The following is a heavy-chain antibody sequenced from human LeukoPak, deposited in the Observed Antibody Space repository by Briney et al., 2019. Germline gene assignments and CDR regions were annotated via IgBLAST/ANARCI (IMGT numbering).Heavy chain of an antibody. D-gene: IGHD5-18*01. Sequence: PGGSLRLSCAASGFTFSSYSMNWVRQAPGKGLEWVSSISSSSSYIYHADSVKGRFTISRDNAKNSLYLQMNSLRAEDTAVYYCASRGYSYGTERGYYYMDVWGKGTTVTVSS. V-gene: IGHV3-21*01. CDR2: ISSSSSYI. CDR1: GFTFSSYS. CDR3: ASRGYSYGTERGYYYMDV. J-gene: IGHJ6*03.